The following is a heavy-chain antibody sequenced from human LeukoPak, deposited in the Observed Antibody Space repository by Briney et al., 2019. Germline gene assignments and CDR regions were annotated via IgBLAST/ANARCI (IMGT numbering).Heavy chain of an antibody. Sequence: PGGSLRLSCAASGFTFSSYAMSWVRQAPGKGLEWVSAVSDNGVRTHYADSVKGRFTISRDNSKNTLYLQMNSLRVEDTAVYYCAKDRGARADSSRIGMDVWGQRTTATVSS. V-gene: IGHV3-23*01. J-gene: IGHJ6*02. CDR3: AKDRGARADSSRIGMDV. CDR2: VSDNGVRT. CDR1: GFTFSSYA. D-gene: IGHD6-19*01.